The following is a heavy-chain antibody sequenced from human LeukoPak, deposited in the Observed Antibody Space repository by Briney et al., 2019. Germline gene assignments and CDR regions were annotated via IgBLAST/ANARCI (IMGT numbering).Heavy chain of an antibody. D-gene: IGHD2-2*01. CDR3: ARHLGYCSSTSCYGWFDP. J-gene: IGHJ5*02. CDR2: IYTSGST. CDR1: GGSISSGSYY. Sequence: PSQTLSLTCTVSGGSISSGSYYWSWIRQPAGKGLEWIGRIYTSGSTNYNPSLKSRVTISVDTSKNQFSLKLSSVTAADTAVYYCARHLGYCSSTSCYGWFDPWGQGTQVTVSS. V-gene: IGHV4-61*02.